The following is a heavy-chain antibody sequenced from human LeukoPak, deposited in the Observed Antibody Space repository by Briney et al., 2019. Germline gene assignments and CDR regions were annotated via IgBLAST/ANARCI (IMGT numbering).Heavy chain of an antibody. CDR2: ISAYNGNT. CDR1: GYTFTSYG. V-gene: IGHV1-18*01. CDR3: ARDRPSFDIAYCGGDCYSFFDY. Sequence: ASVKVSCKASGYTFTSYGISWVRQAPGQGLEWMGWISAYNGNTNYAQKLQGRVTMTTDTSTSTAYMELRSLRSDDTAVYYCARDRPSFDIAYCGGDCYSFFDYWGQGTLVTVSS. D-gene: IGHD2-21*01. J-gene: IGHJ4*02.